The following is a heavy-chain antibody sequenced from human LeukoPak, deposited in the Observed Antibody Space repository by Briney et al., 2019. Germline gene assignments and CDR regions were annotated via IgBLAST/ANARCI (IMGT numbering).Heavy chain of an antibody. CDR2: ISYDGSNK. CDR3: ARDFTTMVRGVITPYFDY. CDR1: GFTFSSYA. Sequence: GGSLRLSCAASGFTFSSYAMHWVRQAPGKGLEWVAVISYDGSNKYYADSVKGRFTISRDNSKNTLYLQMNSLRAEDTAVCYCARDFTTMVRGVITPYFDYWGQGTLVTVSS. V-gene: IGHV3-30*04. J-gene: IGHJ4*02. D-gene: IGHD3-10*01.